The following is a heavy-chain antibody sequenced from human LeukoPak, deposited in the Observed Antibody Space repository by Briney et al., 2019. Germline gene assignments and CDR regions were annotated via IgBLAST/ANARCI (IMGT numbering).Heavy chain of an antibody. D-gene: IGHD2-21*02. CDR2: FDPEDGET. CDR3: ATRLAYCGGDCYSGEYFQH. V-gene: IGHV1-24*01. Sequence: ASVKVSRKVSGYTLTELSMHWVRQAPGKGLEWMGGFDPEDGETIYAQKFQGRVTMTEDTSTDTAYMELSSLRSEDTAVYYCATRLAYCGGDCYSGEYFQHWGQGTLVTVSS. CDR1: GYTLTELS. J-gene: IGHJ1*01.